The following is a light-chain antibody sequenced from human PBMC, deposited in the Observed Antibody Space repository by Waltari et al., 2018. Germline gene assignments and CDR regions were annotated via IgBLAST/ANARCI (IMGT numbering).Light chain of an antibody. CDR2: DVT. CDR3: SSYMDTTALEL. J-gene: IGLJ2*01. CDR1: SSDVGSYNL. V-gene: IGLV2-14*02. Sequence: QSALTQPASVSGSPGQSITISCTGTSSDVGSYNLVSWYQQHPGKAPKLIIFDVTNRPSGVSNRFSGSKSGNTASLIISGLQGEDEADYYCSSYMDTTALELFGGGTSLTVL.